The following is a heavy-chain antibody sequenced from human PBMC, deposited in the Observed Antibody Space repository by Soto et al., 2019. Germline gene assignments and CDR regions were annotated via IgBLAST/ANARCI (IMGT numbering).Heavy chain of an antibody. Sequence: QVQLMQSGAEVKKPGASVKVSCKASGYIFTNYYIHWVRQAPGQGLEWMAIINPLPTSGSTNDAQKFQCRVTVTRDTSTSTVYLELSSLRSDDTAVYYCARDLAAAAYWGQGPLVTVSS. V-gene: IGHV1-46*01. J-gene: IGHJ4*02. CDR1: GYIFTNYY. CDR3: ARDLAAAAY. CDR2: INPLPTSGST. D-gene: IGHD6-13*01.